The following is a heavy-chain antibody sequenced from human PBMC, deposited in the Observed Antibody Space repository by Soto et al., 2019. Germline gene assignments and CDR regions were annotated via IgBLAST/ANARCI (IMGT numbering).Heavy chain of an antibody. CDR2: ISTGGGTI. D-gene: IGHD3-10*01. V-gene: IGHV3-48*01. CDR1: GFTFFSYT. Sequence: EVRLVESGGGLVQPGGSLRLSCAASGFTFFSYTMSWVRQAPGKGLERVSYISTGGGTINYADSVKGRFTISRDNAKNSLYLQMNSLSAEDTAVYYCATGRGIYWGQGILVTVSS. CDR3: ATGRGIY. J-gene: IGHJ4*02.